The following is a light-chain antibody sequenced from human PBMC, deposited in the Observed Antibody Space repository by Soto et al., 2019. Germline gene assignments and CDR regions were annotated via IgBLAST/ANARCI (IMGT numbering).Light chain of an antibody. J-gene: IGLJ2*01. V-gene: IGLV1-51*01. CDR1: ISNIGDNH. Sequence: QSVLTQPPSASAAPGQRVTISCSGTISNIGDNHVSWYQQVPGKAPKLLIYDNNKRPSGIPDRFSGSRSGTSATLAITGLQTGHEADYICGTWDTTMSGLLFGGGTKVTVL. CDR3: GTWDTTMSGLL. CDR2: DNN.